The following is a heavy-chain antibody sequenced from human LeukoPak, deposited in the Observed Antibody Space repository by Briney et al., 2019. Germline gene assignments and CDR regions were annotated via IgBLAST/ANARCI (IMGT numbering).Heavy chain of an antibody. CDR3: ARDFPRDNDAFDI. CDR2: ISTSSSYM. Sequence: GGSLRLSCAASGFTSSTYSMNWVRQAPGKGLEWVSSISTSSSYMHYADSVKGRFTISRDNAKNSLYLQMNSLRAEDTAVYYCARDFPRDNDAFDIWGQGTMVTVSS. V-gene: IGHV3-21*01. J-gene: IGHJ3*02. CDR1: GFTSSTYS.